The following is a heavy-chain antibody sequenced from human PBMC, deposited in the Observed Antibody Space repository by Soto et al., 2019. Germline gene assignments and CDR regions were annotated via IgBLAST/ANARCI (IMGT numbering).Heavy chain of an antibody. CDR3: APWAVTPEELWFDP. Sequence: PLDTLSLSCTFSGFSISGSGCYWGWIRQPPGKGLEWIGSIYYSGSTYYNPSLKSRVTISVDTSKNQFSLKLSSVTAADTAVYYCAPWAVTPEELWFDPWGQGTLVTVSS. D-gene: IGHD6-19*01. CDR1: GFSISGSGCY. V-gene: IGHV4-39*01. CDR2: IYYSGST. J-gene: IGHJ5*02.